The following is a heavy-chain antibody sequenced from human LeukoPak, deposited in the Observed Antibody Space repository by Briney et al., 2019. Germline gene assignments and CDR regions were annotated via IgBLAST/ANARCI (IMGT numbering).Heavy chain of an antibody. J-gene: IGHJ6*02. D-gene: IGHD3-22*01. CDR2: IIPIFGTA. Sequence: GASVKVSCKASGGTFSSYAIGWVRQAPGQGLEWMGGIIPIFGTANYAQKFQGRVTITADESTSTAYMELSSLRSEDTAVYYCARGPRSGYYHVYYYYGMDVWGQGTTVTVSS. V-gene: IGHV1-69*13. CDR3: ARGPRSGYYHVYYYYGMDV. CDR1: GGTFSSYA.